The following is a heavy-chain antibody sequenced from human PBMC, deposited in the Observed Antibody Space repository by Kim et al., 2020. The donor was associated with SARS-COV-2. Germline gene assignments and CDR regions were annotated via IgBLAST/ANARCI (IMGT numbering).Heavy chain of an antibody. V-gene: IGHV4-59*08. CDR2: IYHSGNT. Sequence: SETLSLTCTVSGGSISGSYWSWIRQTPGKGLEWIGCIYHSGNTKYNPSLKSRITISVDTSKNQFSLKLSSVPAADEADYYCARHAHFGYFFHYWGHGTL. J-gene: IGHJ4*01. CDR1: GGSISGSY. D-gene: IGHD3-10*01. CDR3: ARHAHFGYFFHY.